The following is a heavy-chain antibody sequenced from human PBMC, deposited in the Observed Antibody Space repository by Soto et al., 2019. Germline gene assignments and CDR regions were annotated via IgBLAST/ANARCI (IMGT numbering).Heavy chain of an antibody. CDR3: ARPVSSSSWILSY. V-gene: IGHV1-69*02. CDR1: GGTFSSYI. J-gene: IGHJ4*02. D-gene: IGHD6-13*01. Sequence: SVKVSCKASGGTFSSYIISWVRQAPGQGLEWMGRIIPILGIANYAQKFQGRVTITADKSTSTAYMELSSLRSEDTAVYYCARPVSSSSWILSYWGQGTLVTVSS. CDR2: IIPILGIA.